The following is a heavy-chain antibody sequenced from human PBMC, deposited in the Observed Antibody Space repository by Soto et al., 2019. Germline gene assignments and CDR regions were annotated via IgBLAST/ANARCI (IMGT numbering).Heavy chain of an antibody. J-gene: IGHJ4*02. CDR2: IILILGTA. Sequence: QVQLVQSGAGVTKPGSSVTVSCTVSGGTFSSYAISWVRQAPGQGLEWMGGIILILGTANYAPNFKGRITVAGDDSTSTAYLELSSRRAEDTAVYYCGGGYDDVWGSYFDYWGQGTLVTVSS. V-gene: IGHV1-69*01. D-gene: IGHD3-16*01. CDR1: GGTFSSYA. CDR3: GGGYDDVWGSYFDY.